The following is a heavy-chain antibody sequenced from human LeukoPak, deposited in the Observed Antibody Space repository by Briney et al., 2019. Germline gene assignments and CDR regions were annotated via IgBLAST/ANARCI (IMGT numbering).Heavy chain of an antibody. CDR1: GFTFSRSW. CDR2: INSDGSRI. J-gene: IGHJ4*02. V-gene: IGHV3-74*01. CDR3: ARGTAAAGIDY. Sequence: GGSLRLSCAASGFTFSRSWMHWVRQAPGKGLVWISRINSDGSRINYADSVKGRFTISRDNAMNTLYLQMNSLRAEDTAVYYCARGTAAAGIDYWGQGTLVTVSS. D-gene: IGHD6-13*01.